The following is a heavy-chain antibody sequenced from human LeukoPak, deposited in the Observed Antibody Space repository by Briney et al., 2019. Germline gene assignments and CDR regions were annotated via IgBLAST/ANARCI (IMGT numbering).Heavy chain of an antibody. Sequence: GGSLRLSCAASGFTFSSYAMNWVRQAPGKGLEWVSAISGSGGSTYYADSVKGRFTISRDDSKNTLYLQMNSLRAEDTAIYYCAKMGGSIAARPNYFDYWGQGTLVTVSS. V-gene: IGHV3-23*01. J-gene: IGHJ4*02. CDR2: ISGSGGST. D-gene: IGHD6-6*01. CDR1: GFTFSSYA. CDR3: AKMGGSIAARPNYFDY.